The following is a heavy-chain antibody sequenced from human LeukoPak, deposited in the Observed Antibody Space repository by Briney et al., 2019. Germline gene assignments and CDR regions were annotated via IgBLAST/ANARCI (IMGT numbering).Heavy chain of an antibody. V-gene: IGHV3-30*03. CDR3: ARDGDLGVVVVATTDVAYYFDY. D-gene: IGHD2-15*01. CDR2: ISYEGSIT. CDR1: GSTFSSYG. J-gene: IGHJ4*02. Sequence: GKSLRLSCAASGSTFSSYGMHWVRQAPGKGLEWVAVISYEGSITYYADSVKGRFAISRDSSQNTLYLQMSSLRAEDTAVYYCARDGDLGVVVVATTDVAYYFDYWGQGTLVTVSS.